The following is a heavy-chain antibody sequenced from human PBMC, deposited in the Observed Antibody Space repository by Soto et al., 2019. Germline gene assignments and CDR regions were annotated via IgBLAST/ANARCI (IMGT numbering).Heavy chain of an antibody. D-gene: IGHD1-7*01. Sequence: GSLRLSCAASRFSFDNYAMSWVRQAPGKGLEWVSGITGSGGTSDYADSVKGRFSISRDTSTNTLYLQMSRLSVEDTAIYYCARDSRTSSQFDYWGQGTLVTVSS. CDR2: ITGSGGTS. J-gene: IGHJ4*02. CDR1: RFSFDNYA. CDR3: ARDSRTSSQFDY. V-gene: IGHV3-23*01.